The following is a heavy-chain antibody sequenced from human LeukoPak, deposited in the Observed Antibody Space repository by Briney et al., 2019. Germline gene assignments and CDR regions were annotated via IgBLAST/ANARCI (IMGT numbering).Heavy chain of an antibody. CDR2: MNPNSGNT. J-gene: IGHJ6*02. V-gene: IGHV1-8*01. Sequence: ASVKVSCKASGYTFTSYDINWVRQATGQGLEWMGRMNPNSGNTGYAQKFQGRVTMTRNTSISTAYMELSSLRSEDTAVYYCARVTGHYGSGRSYYYYGMDVWGQGTTVTVSS. CDR1: GYTFTSYD. D-gene: IGHD3-10*01. CDR3: ARVTGHYGSGRSYYYYGMDV.